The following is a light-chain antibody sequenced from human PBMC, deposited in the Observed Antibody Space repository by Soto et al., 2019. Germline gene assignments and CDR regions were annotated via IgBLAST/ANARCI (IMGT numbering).Light chain of an antibody. V-gene: IGLV2-14*01. CDR2: GVS. CDR1: SSDVGGYTY. CDR3: ISYTGSSTSYV. J-gene: IGLJ1*01. Sequence: QSALTQPASVSGSPGQSITISCTGTSSDVGGYTYVSWYQQHPGRAPKLMIYGVSNRPSGVSSRFSGSKSGNTASLTISGLQAEDEADYYCISYTGSSTSYVFGSGTKVTVL.